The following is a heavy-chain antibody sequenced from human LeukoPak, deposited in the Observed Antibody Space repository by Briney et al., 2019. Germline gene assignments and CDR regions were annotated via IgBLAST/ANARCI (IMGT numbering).Heavy chain of an antibody. V-gene: IGHV4-59*01. Sequence: SETLSLTCTVSGGSITVYYWTWIRQPPGKGLEWIGYIYYSGSSNYNPSLKSRVTISIHTSKNQFSLNLSSVTAADTAVYYCAKVFGGGRGGWFDPWGQGTLVAVSS. D-gene: IGHD3-16*01. CDR1: GGSITVYY. CDR2: IYYSGSS. J-gene: IGHJ5*02. CDR3: AKVFGGGRGGWFDP.